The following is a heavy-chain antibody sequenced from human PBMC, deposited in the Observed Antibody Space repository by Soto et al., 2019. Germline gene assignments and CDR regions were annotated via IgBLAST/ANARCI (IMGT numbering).Heavy chain of an antibody. CDR3: ARDLFSGCSL. CDR1: GFTLSSNS. D-gene: IGHD6-19*01. CDR2: ISSSSSYI. J-gene: IGHJ4*02. V-gene: IGHV3-21*01. Sequence: PXGSLKLSCPASGFTLSSNSMSWVRQAPGKGLEWVSSISSSSSYIYYADSVKGRFTISRDNAKNSLYLQMNSLRAEDTAVYYCARDLFSGCSLWGQGTLVTVSS.